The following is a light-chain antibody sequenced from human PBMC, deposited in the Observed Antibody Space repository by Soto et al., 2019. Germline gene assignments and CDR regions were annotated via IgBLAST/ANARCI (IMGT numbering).Light chain of an antibody. CDR3: QSYDSSLSGWL. V-gene: IGLV1-40*01. J-gene: IGLJ3*02. CDR2: GDS. Sequence: QSVLTQPPSVSWAPEQRVTISCTGSSSNIGAGYNVHWYQQVPGTAPKLLIYGDSNRPSGVPDRFSGSKSGTSASLAITGLQAEDEADYYCQSYDSSLSGWLFGGGTKLTVL. CDR1: SSNIGAGYN.